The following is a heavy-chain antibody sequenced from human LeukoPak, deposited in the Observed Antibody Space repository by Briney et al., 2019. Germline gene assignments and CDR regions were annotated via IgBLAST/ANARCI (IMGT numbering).Heavy chain of an antibody. J-gene: IGHJ4*02. Sequence: SETLSLTCTVSGGSISSGGYYWSWIRQPPGRGLEWIGEINHSGSTNYNPSLKSRVTISVDTSKNQFSLKLSSVTAADTAVYYCARERAAGFDYWGQGTLVTVSS. V-gene: IGHV4-30-2*01. CDR2: INHSGST. D-gene: IGHD6-13*01. CDR1: GGSISSGGYY. CDR3: ARERAAGFDY.